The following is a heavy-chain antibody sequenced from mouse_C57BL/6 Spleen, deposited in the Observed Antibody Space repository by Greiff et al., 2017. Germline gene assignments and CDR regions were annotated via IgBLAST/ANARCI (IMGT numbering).Heavy chain of an antibody. CDR1: GYTFTNYW. V-gene: IGHV1-63*01. CDR3: ARSGTVNYCDY. CDR2: IYPGGGYT. D-gene: IGHD1-1*01. Sequence: QVQLQQSGAELVRPGTSVKMSCKASGYTFTNYWIGWAKQRPGHGLEWIGDIYPGGGYTNYNEKFKGKATLTADKSSSTADMQFSSLTSEDSAIYYCARSGTVNYCDYWGQGTTLTVSS. J-gene: IGHJ2*01.